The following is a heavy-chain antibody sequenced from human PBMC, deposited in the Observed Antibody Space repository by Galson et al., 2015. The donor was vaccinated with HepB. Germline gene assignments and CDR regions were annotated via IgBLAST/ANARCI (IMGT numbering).Heavy chain of an antibody. J-gene: IGHJ6*02. CDR3: ARDLPVVGATDRGYYYGMDV. D-gene: IGHD1-26*01. Sequence: SLRLSCAASGFTFSSYGMHWVRQAPGKGLEWVAVIWYDGSNKYYADSVKGRFTISRDNSKNTQYLQMNSLRAEDTAVYYCARDLPVVGATDRGYYYGMDVWGQGTTVTVSS. CDR1: GFTFSSYG. V-gene: IGHV3-33*01. CDR2: IWYDGSNK.